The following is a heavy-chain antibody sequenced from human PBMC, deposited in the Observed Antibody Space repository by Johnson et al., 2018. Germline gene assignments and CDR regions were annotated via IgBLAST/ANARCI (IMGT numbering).Heavy chain of an antibody. CDR3: AKAVPTTWFAFDI. V-gene: IGHV3-23*04. CDR1: GFTFISYA. Sequence: EVQLVETGGGLVQPGGSLRLSCAASGFTFISYAMSWVRQAPGKGLEWVSTISGSDDKPEYADPVKGRLTISRDRSKNTLFLQMDSLSAEDTAVDYCAKAVPTTWFAFDIWGRGTRVAGSS. CDR2: ISGSDDKP. D-gene: IGHD1-26*01. J-gene: IGHJ3*02.